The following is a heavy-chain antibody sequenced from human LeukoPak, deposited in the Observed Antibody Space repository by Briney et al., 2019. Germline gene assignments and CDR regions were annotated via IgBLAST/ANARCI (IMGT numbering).Heavy chain of an antibody. Sequence: PGGSLRLSCAASGFTVSSNYMSWVRQAPGKGLEWVSVIYSGGSTYYADSVKGRFTISRDNSKNTLYLQMNSLRAEDTAVYYRARDKTLGCSGGSCYSSDGGFGPWGQGTLVTVSS. J-gene: IGHJ5*02. CDR1: GFTVSSNY. D-gene: IGHD2-15*01. V-gene: IGHV3-66*01. CDR3: ARDKTLGCSGGSCYSSDGGFGP. CDR2: IYSGGST.